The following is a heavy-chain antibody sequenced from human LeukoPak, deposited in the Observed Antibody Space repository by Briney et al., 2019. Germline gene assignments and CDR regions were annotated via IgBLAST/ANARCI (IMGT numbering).Heavy chain of an antibody. D-gene: IGHD1-26*01. CDR3: ASRGIDYLDAFDI. J-gene: IGHJ3*02. CDR1: GGSISSGGYS. Sequence: SSQTLSLTCAVSGGSISSGGYSWSWIRQPPGKGLEWIGYIYHSGSTYYNPSLKSRVTISVDRSKNQFSLKLSSVTAADTAVYHCASRGIDYLDAFDIWGQGTMVTVSS. V-gene: IGHV4-30-2*01. CDR2: IYHSGST.